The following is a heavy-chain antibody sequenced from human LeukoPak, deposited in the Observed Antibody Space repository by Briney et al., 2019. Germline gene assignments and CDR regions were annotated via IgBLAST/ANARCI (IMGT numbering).Heavy chain of an antibody. CDR2: IYYSGST. V-gene: IGHV4-59*01. Sequence: SETLSLTCTVSGGSISSYYWSLIRQPPGKGLEWIGYIYYSGSTNYNPSLKSRVTISVDTSKNQFSLKLSSVTAADTAVYYCARSLSGYSKFDYWGQGTLVTVSS. J-gene: IGHJ4*02. CDR3: ARSLSGYSKFDY. D-gene: IGHD5-18*01. CDR1: GGSISSYY.